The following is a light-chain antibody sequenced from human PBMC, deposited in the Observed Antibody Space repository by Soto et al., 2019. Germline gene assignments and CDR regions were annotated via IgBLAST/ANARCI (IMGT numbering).Light chain of an antibody. CDR2: DVS. J-gene: IGKJ1*01. V-gene: IGKV1-5*01. CDR3: HQYYSYSWT. CDR1: QSISTW. Sequence: DIQMTQSPSSLSASVGDRVTITCRASQSISTWLAWYQQKPGNAPKVLIYDVSSSERAVPSRFSGSGSGTEFTLTISSLQPDDFATYYCHQYYSYSWTFGPGTKVDIK.